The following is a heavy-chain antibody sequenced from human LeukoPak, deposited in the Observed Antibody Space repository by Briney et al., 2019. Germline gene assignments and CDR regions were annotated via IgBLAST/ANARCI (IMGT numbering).Heavy chain of an antibody. CDR2: ISSSGSTK. CDR3: ARGGFDF. Sequence: PGGALRLSCAASGCTFSNYDINWVRQTPGKGLEWISFISSSGSTKYYADSVKGRFTITSDNAKNSLYLQTNSLRAEDTAVYYCARGGFDFWGQGTMVTVSS. J-gene: IGHJ3*01. CDR1: GCTFSNYD. V-gene: IGHV3-48*03.